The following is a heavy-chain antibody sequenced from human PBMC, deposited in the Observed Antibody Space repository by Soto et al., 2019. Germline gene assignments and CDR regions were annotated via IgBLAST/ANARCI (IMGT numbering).Heavy chain of an antibody. J-gene: IGHJ3*02. CDR2: ISYDGSNK. D-gene: IGHD3-3*01. V-gene: IGHV3-30*03. CDR1: GFTFSSYG. CDR3: ARNYDFWSGSKNDAFDI. Sequence: GGSLRLSCAASGFTFSSYGMHWVRQAPGKGLEWVAVISYDGSNKYYADSVKGRFTISRDNSKNTLYLQMNSLRAEDTAVYYCARNYDFWSGSKNDAFDIWGQGTMVTVSS.